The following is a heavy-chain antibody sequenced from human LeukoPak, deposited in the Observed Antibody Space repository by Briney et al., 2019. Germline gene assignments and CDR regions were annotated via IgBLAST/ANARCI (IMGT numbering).Heavy chain of an antibody. D-gene: IGHD2-2*01. V-gene: IGHV3-48*02. CDR1: GFTFSDYS. J-gene: IGHJ4*02. CDR3: GKYCSSSTCYPDY. CDR2: ISSSSATT. Sequence: QAGGSLRLSCAASGFTFSDYSMNWVRQAPGRGLEWVSYISSSSATTYYADSVKGRFTISRDNAKNSLYLQMNSLRDEDTAVYYCGKYCSSSTCYPDYWGQGTLVTVSS.